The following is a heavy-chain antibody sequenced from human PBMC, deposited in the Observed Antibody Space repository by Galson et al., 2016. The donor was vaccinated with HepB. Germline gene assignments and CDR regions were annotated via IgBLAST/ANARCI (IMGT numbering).Heavy chain of an antibody. Sequence: SLRLSCAASGFTVSASSMTWVRQAPGKGLEWVSTIHRGGGTYYTCSVKGRFTIARDSSKNTLYLQMSSLKVEDTAVYYCAVVGDVSRDWGQGTLVTVSS. CDR1: GFTVSASS. D-gene: IGHD2-21*01. V-gene: IGHV3-66*01. CDR3: AVVGDVSRD. J-gene: IGHJ4*02. CDR2: IHRGGGT.